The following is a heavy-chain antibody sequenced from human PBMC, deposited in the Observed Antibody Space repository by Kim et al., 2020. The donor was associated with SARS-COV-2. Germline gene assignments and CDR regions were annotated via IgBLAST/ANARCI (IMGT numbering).Heavy chain of an antibody. CDR1: GYTFTSYA. V-gene: IGHV1-3*01. Sequence: ASVKVSCKASGYTFTSYAMHWVRQAPGQRLEWMGWINAGNGNTKYSRKFQGRVTITRDTSASTAYMELSSLRSEDTAVYYCAREPVLLWFGERGDAFDIWGQGTMVTVSS. D-gene: IGHD3-10*01. CDR3: AREPVLLWFGERGDAFDI. CDR2: INAGNGNT. J-gene: IGHJ3*02.